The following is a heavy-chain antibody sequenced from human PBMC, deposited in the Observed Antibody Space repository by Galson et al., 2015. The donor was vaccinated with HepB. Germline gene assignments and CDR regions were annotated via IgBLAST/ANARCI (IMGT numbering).Heavy chain of an antibody. V-gene: IGHV3-49*04. CDR1: GFIFGDYA. J-gene: IGHJ4*02. D-gene: IGHD3-16*02. CDR2: NRSKAYGGTA. Sequence: SLRLSCAASGFIFGDYAMTWVRQAPGKGLEWVGFNRSKAYGGTAEYAASVKGRFTISRDDSKSIPYLQMNSPKTEDTAVYYCTRCGYVWGSYLPYWGQGTLVTVSS. CDR3: TRCGYVWGSYLPY.